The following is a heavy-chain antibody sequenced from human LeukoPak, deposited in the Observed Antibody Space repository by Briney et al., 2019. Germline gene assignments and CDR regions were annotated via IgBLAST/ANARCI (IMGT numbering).Heavy chain of an antibody. CDR2: ISAYNGNT. Sequence: ASVKVSCKASGYTFTSYGISWVRQAPGQGLEWMGWISAYNGNTNSAQKLQGRVTMTTDTSTSTAYMELRSLRSDDMAVYYCARAGYDSTSRDAFDIWGRGTMVTVSS. D-gene: IGHD3-22*01. CDR1: GYTFTSYG. CDR3: ARAGYDSTSRDAFDI. J-gene: IGHJ3*02. V-gene: IGHV1-18*03.